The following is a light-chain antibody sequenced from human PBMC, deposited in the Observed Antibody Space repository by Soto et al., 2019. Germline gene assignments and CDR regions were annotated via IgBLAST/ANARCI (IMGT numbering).Light chain of an antibody. CDR1: SSDVGNYNL. V-gene: IGLV2-23*01. Sequence: QSVLTQPASVSGSAGQSITISCTGTSSDVGNYNLVSWYLHHPGKAPKLLIYADTKRPSGVSNRFSGSRSGNTASLTVSGLQAEDETDYYCCSYAGSSTYVFGTGTQLTVL. CDR3: CSYAGSSTYV. CDR2: ADT. J-gene: IGLJ1*01.